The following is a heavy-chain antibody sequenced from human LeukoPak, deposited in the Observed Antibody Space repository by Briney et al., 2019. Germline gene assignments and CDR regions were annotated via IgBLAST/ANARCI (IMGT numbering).Heavy chain of an antibody. J-gene: IGHJ4*02. Sequence: GGSLRLSCGASGFTFSRNVIHWVRQAPGKGLEWVAFIRQDGRDKKYADSVKGRFIISRDNSKNTLYLQMNSLRAEDTAVYYCAKDRSDTWSFDYWGQGTLVTVSS. CDR2: IRQDGRDK. CDR1: GFTFSRNV. V-gene: IGHV3-30*02. CDR3: AKDRSDTWSFDY. D-gene: IGHD2-15*01.